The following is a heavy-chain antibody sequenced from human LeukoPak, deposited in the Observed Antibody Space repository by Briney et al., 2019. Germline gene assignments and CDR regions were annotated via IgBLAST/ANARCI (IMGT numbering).Heavy chain of an antibody. J-gene: IGHJ6*02. V-gene: IGHV3-11*01. CDR1: GFTFSDYY. Sequence: GGSLRLSCAASGFTFSDYYMSWIRQAPGKGLEWVSYISSSGSTIYYADSVKGRFTISRDNAKNSLYLQMSSLKAEDTAVYYCASSIEVRALYYYGMDVWGQGTTVTVSS. CDR2: ISSSGSTI. D-gene: IGHD3-10*01. CDR3: ASSIEVRALYYYGMDV.